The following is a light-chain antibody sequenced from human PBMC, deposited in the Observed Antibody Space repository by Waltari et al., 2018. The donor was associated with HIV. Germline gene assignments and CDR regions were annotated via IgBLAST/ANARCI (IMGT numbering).Light chain of an antibody. J-gene: IGLJ2*01. CDR2: DVT. Sequence: QSALAQPPSASGSAGQSVTISCTGTSCDVGAYNYVSWYQQHPGTSPKLIIYDVTKRPSGVPDRCSGSKAGNTASLTVSGLQGEDEADYYGSSYADSDTPVVFGGGTKLTVL. V-gene: IGLV2-8*01. CDR3: SSYADSDTPVV. CDR1: SCDVGAYNY.